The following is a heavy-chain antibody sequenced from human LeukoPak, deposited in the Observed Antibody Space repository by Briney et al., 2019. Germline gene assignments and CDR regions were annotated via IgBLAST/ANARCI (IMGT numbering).Heavy chain of an antibody. CDR1: GFTFSSYG. D-gene: IGHD2/OR15-2a*01. CDR2: IRYDGSNK. V-gene: IGHV3-30*02. J-gene: IGHJ3*02. CDR3: AKVENLADAFDI. Sequence: SGGSLRVSCAASGFTFSSYGMHWVRQAPGKGLEGVAFIRYDGSNKYYADSVKGRFTISRDNSKNTLYLQMNSLRAEDTAVYYCAKVENLADAFDIWGQGTMVTVSS.